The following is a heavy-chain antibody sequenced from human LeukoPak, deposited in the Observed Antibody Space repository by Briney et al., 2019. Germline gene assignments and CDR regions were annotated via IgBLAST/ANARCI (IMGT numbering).Heavy chain of an antibody. D-gene: IGHD5/OR15-5a*01. V-gene: IGHV4-34*01. CDR3: ARGSGVYENYAFDI. J-gene: IGHJ3*02. CDR2: INHSGIT. CDR1: GGSFSGNY. Sequence: SETLSLTCGVYGGSFSGNYWSWIRQPPGKGLEWIGEINHSGITNYNPSLKSRVTISADTSKNQFSLKLTSVTAADTALYYCARGSGVYENYAFDIWGQGTMVTVSS.